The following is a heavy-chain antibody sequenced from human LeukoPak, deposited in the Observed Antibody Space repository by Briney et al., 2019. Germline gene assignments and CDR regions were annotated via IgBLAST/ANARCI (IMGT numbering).Heavy chain of an antibody. D-gene: IGHD3-22*01. J-gene: IGHJ4*02. CDR1: GFTFSSYG. V-gene: IGHV3-30*02. CDR3: AKDQRITMIVVVTPFDD. Sequence: GGSLRLSCAAYGFTFSSYGMHWVRQAPGKGLEWVAFIRYDGSNEYYANSVKGRFTISRDNSKNTLYLQMNSLRPEDTAVYYCAKDQRITMIVVVTPFDDWGQGTLVTVSS. CDR2: IRYDGSNE.